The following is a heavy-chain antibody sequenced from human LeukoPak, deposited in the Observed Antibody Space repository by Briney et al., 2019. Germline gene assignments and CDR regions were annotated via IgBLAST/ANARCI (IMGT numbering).Heavy chain of an antibody. J-gene: IGHJ4*02. CDR2: INTNSGGT. V-gene: IGHV1-2*02. CDR1: GYTFTDYY. Sequence: ASVNVTCKASGYTFTDYYMHWVRQAPAQGLEWMGWINTNSGGTNYAQKFQGRVTMTRDTSISTAYMELSRLRSDDTAVYYCARGIMITFGGVIVNFDYWGQGTLVTVSS. D-gene: IGHD3-16*02. CDR3: ARGIMITFGGVIVNFDY.